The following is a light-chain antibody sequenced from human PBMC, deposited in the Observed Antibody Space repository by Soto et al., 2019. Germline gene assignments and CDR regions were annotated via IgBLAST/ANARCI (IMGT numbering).Light chain of an antibody. J-gene: IGKJ5*01. CDR2: GAS. CDR3: QQYNKWPPIT. Sequence: EIVMTQSPATLSVSPGERATLSCRASESVSSDLAWFQQKPGQAPRLLIYGASTRATGIPARFSGNGSGTEFTLTISSLQSEDFAVYYCQQYNKWPPITFGQGTRLENK. CDR1: ESVSSD. V-gene: IGKV3-15*01.